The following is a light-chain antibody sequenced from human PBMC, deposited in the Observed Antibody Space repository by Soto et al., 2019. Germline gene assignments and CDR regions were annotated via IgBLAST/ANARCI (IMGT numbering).Light chain of an antibody. V-gene: IGKV3D-15*01. CDR3: QQYHIRHPVT. J-gene: IGKJ4*01. CDR1: QSVSNSF. CDR2: GTS. Sequence: AQSPGTLSLSTGERASLSFSSTQSVSNSFLAWYQQKPGRAPTLLTYGTSTRATGIPARFSGSGSETEFTLPISSLQSDDFAVYYGQQYHIRHPVTFGGGTKVDI.